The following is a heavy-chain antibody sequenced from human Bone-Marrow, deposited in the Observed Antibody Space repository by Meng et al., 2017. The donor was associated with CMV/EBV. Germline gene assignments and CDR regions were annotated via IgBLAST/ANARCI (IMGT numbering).Heavy chain of an antibody. V-gene: IGHV3-7*01. CDR2: IKQDGSEK. CDR3: AREGGYCSSTICYGDGLDP. D-gene: IGHD2-2*01. CDR1: GFTFSSYW. J-gene: IGHJ5*02. Sequence: GGSLRLSCAASGFTFSSYWMSWVRQAPGKGLEWVANIKQDGSEKYYVDSVKGRFTISRDNAKNSLYLQMNSLRAEDTAVYYCAREGGYCSSTICYGDGLDPWGQGTLVTVSS.